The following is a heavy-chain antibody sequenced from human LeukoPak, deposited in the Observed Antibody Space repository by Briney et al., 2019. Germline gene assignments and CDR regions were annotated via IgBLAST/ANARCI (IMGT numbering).Heavy chain of an antibody. D-gene: IGHD2-15*01. CDR1: GGSISSSNW. Sequence: SETLSLTCAVSGGSISSSNWWSWVRQPPGKGLKWIGEIYHSGSTNYNPSLKSRVTISVDESKNQFSLKLSSVTAADTAVYYCARWHCSGGSCYFDYWGQGTLVTVSS. V-gene: IGHV4-4*02. CDR3: ARWHCSGGSCYFDY. J-gene: IGHJ4*02. CDR2: IYHSGST.